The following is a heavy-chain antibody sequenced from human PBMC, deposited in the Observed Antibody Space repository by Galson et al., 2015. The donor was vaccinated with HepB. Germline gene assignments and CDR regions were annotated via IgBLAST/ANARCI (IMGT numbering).Heavy chain of an antibody. J-gene: IGHJ4*02. Sequence: SVKVSCKASGGTFITSSITWVRQAPGQGLEWMGRLIPLLGVSNYPQQFQGRVTISADISTNTAFMQLSSLTSEDTAIYYCATGGHDDPYYFQYGGQGTLVTVSS. D-gene: IGHD2-21*01. CDR2: LIPLLGVS. CDR3: ATGGHDDPYYFQY. V-gene: IGHV1-69*04. CDR1: GGTFITSS.